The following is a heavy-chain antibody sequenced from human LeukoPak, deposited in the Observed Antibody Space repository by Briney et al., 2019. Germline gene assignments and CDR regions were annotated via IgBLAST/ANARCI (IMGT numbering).Heavy chain of an antibody. CDR1: GFTFSSYG. J-gene: IGHJ6*03. D-gene: IGHD2-2*01. CDR2: ISSSGTTI. V-gene: IGHV3-48*04. CDR3: AREVILPAALSYYYYYYMDV. Sequence: GGSLRLSCAASGFTFSSYGMHWVRQAPGKGLEWVSYISSSGTTIYYADSVKGRFTISRDNAKSSLYLQMNSLRAEDTAVYYCAREVILPAALSYYYYYYMDVWGKGTTVTVSS.